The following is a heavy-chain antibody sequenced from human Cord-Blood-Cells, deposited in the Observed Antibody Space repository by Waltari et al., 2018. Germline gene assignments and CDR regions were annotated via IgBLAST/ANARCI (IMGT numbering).Heavy chain of an antibody. CDR2: TYYRSKWYN. CDR3: ARGNDYGGNRYFDY. D-gene: IGHD4-17*01. V-gene: IGHV6-1*01. J-gene: IGHJ4*02. Sequence: VQLQQSGPGLAKPSQTLSLTCSISGARFSSTSAASNWIRQSPSRGLEWLGRTYYRSKWYNDYAVSVKSRITINPDTSKNQFSLQLNSVTPEDTAVYYCARGNDYGGNRYFDYWGQGTLVTVSS. CDR1: GARFSSTSAA.